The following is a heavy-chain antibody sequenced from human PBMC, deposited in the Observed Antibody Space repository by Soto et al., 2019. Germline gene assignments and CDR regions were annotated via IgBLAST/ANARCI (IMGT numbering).Heavy chain of an antibody. Sequence: QVQLQESGPGLVKPSETLSLTCTVSGGSVSSGSYYWSWIRQPPGKGLEWIGYIYYSGSTNYNPSLKSRVIISIDTSKNQFSRKLSSVTAADTAVYYCARVYGDSCFDYWGQGTLVTVSS. D-gene: IGHD4-17*01. CDR3: ARVYGDSCFDY. V-gene: IGHV4-61*01. J-gene: IGHJ4*02. CDR2: IYYSGST. CDR1: GGSVSSGSYY.